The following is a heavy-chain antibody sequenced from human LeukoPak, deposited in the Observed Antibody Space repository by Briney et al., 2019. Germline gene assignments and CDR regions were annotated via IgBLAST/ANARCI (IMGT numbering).Heavy chain of an antibody. J-gene: IGHJ3*02. CDR1: GYTFTGYY. V-gene: IGHV1-2*02. CDR2: INPNSGDT. D-gene: IGHD6-19*01. CDR3: ARVWYSSGCDAFDI. Sequence: GASVKVSCKASGYTFTGYYMHWVRQAPGQGLEWMGWINPNSGDTNYAQKFQGRVTMTRDTSISTAYMELSRLRSDDTAVYYCARVWYSSGCDAFDIWGQGAMVTVSS.